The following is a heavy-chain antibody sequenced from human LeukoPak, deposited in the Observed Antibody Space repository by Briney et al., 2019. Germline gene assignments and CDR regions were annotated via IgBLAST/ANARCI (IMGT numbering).Heavy chain of an antibody. D-gene: IGHD1-26*01. CDR1: GFTFSSNW. CDR2: INEDGSTT. J-gene: IGHJ4*02. CDR3: VRDLGGRSGH. Sequence: GGSLRLSCAASGFTFSSNWMHWVCQAPGKGLVWVSRINEDGSTTNYADSVKGRSTIFRDNAKNTLYLQMNSLRAEDTAVYYCVRDLGGRSGHWGQGTLVTVSS. V-gene: IGHV3-74*01.